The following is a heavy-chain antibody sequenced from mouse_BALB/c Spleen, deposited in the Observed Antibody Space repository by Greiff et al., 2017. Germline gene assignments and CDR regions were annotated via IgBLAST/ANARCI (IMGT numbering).Heavy chain of an antibody. Sequence: VQLQQSGPSLVKPSQTLSLTCSVTGDSITSGYWNWIRKFPGNKLEYMGYISYSGSTYYNPSLKSRISITRDTSKNQYYLQLNSVTTEDTATYYCARCHYMYDGDAMDYWGQGTSVTVSS. V-gene: IGHV3-8*02. J-gene: IGHJ4*01. CDR3: ARCHYMYDGDAMDY. D-gene: IGHD2-14*01. CDR2: ISYSGST. CDR1: GDSITSGY.